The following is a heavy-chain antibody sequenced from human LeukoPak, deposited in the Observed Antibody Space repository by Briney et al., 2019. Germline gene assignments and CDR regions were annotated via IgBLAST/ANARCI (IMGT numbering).Heavy chain of an antibody. V-gene: IGHV4-4*07. D-gene: IGHD3-22*01. CDR1: GGSISNYY. Sequence: SETLSLTCTVSGGSISNYYWSWIRQPAGKGLEWIGRIYTSGSTDYSPSLKSRVTMSLDTSKNQCSLNLYSVTAADTAVYFCARESKTYDGSGYYHDSWGQGTLVTVSS. CDR3: ARESKTYDGSGYYHDS. CDR2: IYTSGST. J-gene: IGHJ4*02.